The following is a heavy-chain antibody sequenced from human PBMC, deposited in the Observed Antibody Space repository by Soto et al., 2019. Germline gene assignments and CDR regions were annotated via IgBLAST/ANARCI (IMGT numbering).Heavy chain of an antibody. CDR2: IIPILGIA. Sequence: QVQLVQSGAEVKKPGSSVKVSCKASGGTFSSYTISWVRQAPGQGLEWMGRIIPILGIANYAQKFQGRVTITADKSTSTAYMELSSLRPEDTAVYYCAREKYYYDSRGYDFNWFDPWGQGTLVTVSS. CDR3: AREKYYYDSRGYDFNWFDP. D-gene: IGHD3-22*01. J-gene: IGHJ5*02. CDR1: GGTFSSYT. V-gene: IGHV1-69*08.